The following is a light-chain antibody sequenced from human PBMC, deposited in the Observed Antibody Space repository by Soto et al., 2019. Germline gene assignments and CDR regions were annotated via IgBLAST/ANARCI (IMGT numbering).Light chain of an antibody. V-gene: IGKV1-5*03. CDR1: QSISGW. J-gene: IGKJ2*01. Sequence: DIQMTQSPSTLSASVGNRVIITCRASQSISGWLAWYQQKPGRAPNLLIYKASTLVSGVPSRFSGSGSGTEFTLTISSLQPDDFATYYCQQYNSYPYTFGQGTKLEIK. CDR3: QQYNSYPYT. CDR2: KAS.